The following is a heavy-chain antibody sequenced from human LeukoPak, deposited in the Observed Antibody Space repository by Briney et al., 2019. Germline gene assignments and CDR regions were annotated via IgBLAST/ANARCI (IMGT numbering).Heavy chain of an antibody. CDR1: GGSISSSSYY. V-gene: IGHV4-39*07. Sequence: SETLSLTCTVSGGSISSSSYYWGWIRQPPGKGLEWIGSIYYSGSTYYNPSLKSRVTISVDTSKNQFSLKLSSVTAADTAVYYCAGFRLGFLGPFDYWGQGTLVTVSS. CDR3: AGFRLGFLGPFDY. CDR2: IYYSGST. D-gene: IGHD6-19*01. J-gene: IGHJ4*02.